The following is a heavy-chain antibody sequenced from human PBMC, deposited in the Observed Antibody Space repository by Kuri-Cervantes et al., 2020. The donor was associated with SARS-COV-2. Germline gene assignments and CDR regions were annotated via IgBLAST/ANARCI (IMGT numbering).Heavy chain of an antibody. CDR1: GYSISSGYY. J-gene: IGHJ4*02. D-gene: IGHD7-27*01. CDR3: ARDLRLGKSLDY. Sequence: GESLKISCAVSGYSISSGYYMTWIRQAPGKGLEWVSNIGPSGTTKYYADSVKGRFTISRDNAKNSLYLQMSSLRAEDTAVYYCARDLRLGKSLDYWGQGTLVTVSS. V-gene: IGHV3-11*04. CDR2: IGPSGTTK.